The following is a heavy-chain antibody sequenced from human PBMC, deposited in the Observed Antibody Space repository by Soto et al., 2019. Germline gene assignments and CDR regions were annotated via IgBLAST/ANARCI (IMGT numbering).Heavy chain of an antibody. D-gene: IGHD6-19*01. J-gene: IGHJ4*02. CDR1: GYTFTKNV. Sequence: XVKVSCKPSGYTFTKNVINWVRQAPGQGLEWIGWMNPNSGNTGYAQKFKGRVTMTRSTSLGTAYIELNSLKTEDTAVYYCTTDQWLAFDYWGQGTLVTVSS. CDR3: TTDQWLAFDY. CDR2: MNPNSGNT. V-gene: IGHV1-8*01.